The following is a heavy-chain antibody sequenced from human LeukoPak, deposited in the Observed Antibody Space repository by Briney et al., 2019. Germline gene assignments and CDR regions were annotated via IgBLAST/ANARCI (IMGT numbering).Heavy chain of an antibody. D-gene: IGHD1-26*01. CDR1: GYTFTGYY. CDR3: ARGSLVGATQNDY. V-gene: IGHV1-2*06. Sequence: ASVKVSCKASGYTFTGYYMHWVRQAPGQGLEWMGRINPNSGGTNYAQKFQGRVTMTTDTSTSTAYMELRSLRSDDTAVYYCARGSLVGATQNDYWGQGTLVTVSS. J-gene: IGHJ4*02. CDR2: INPNSGGT.